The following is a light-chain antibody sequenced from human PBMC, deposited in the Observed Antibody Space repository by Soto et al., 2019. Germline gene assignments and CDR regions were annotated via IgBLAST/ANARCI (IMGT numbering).Light chain of an antibody. CDR3: SSFAGSPVV. V-gene: IGLV2-14*02. CDR1: SDVVGNYNL. J-gene: IGLJ2*01. CDR2: EGN. Sequence: QSVLTQPASVSGSPGQSITISCTGTSDVVGNYNLVSWYQQHPGKAPKLIIYEGNKRPSGVSNRFSGSKSANTASLTVSGLQAEDEADDYCSSFAGSPVVFGGGTKVTVL.